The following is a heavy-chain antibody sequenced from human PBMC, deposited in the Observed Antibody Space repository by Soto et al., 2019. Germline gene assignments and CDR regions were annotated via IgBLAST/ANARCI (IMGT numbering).Heavy chain of an antibody. Sequence: SETLSLTCTVSGGSISSGGYYWSWIRQHPGKCLEWIGYIYYSGSTYYNPSFESRVAISLDTSKSQFSLNVTSVTAADTAVYFCARGRYCLTGRCFPNWFDSWGQGTLVTVSS. J-gene: IGHJ5*01. CDR2: IYYSGST. D-gene: IGHD2-15*01. CDR3: ARGRYCLTGRCFPNWFDS. CDR1: GGSISSGGYY. V-gene: IGHV4-30-4*08.